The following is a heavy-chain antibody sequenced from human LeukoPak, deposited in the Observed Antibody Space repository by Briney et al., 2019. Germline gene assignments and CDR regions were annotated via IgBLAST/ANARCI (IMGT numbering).Heavy chain of an antibody. CDR3: ARGPDSSGYNSEYSFEY. J-gene: IGHJ4*02. CDR2: IIPIFGTA. Sequence: SVKVSCKASGGTFSSYAISWVRQAPGQGLEWMGGIIPIFGTANYAQKFQGRVTITADESTSTAYMELSCLRAEDTAVYYCARGPDSSGYNSEYSFEYWGQGTLVTVSS. CDR1: GGTFSSYA. D-gene: IGHD3-22*01. V-gene: IGHV1-69*13.